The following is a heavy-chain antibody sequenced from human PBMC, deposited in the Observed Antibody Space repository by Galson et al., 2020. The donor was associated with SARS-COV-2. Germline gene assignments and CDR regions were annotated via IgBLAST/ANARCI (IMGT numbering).Heavy chain of an antibody. V-gene: IGHV3-23*01. CDR1: GFTFINHA. CDR3: AKGIAAAVSYYFDW. Sequence: TGGSLRLSCTASGFTFINHAMSWVRQAPGKGLEWVSTISASGGTTYYVDSVKGRFTISRDNSKNTLYLQMNSLRAEDTAVYNCAKGIAAAVSYYFDWWGQGTLVTVSS. J-gene: IGHJ4*02. CDR2: ISASGGTT. D-gene: IGHD6-13*01.